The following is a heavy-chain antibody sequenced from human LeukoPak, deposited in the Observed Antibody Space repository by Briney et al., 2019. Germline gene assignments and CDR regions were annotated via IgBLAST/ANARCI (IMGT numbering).Heavy chain of an antibody. V-gene: IGHV3-48*03. Sequence: PGGYVRLYCAAAGFTFSSYEMNWVRQAPGQGLDWVSYISSSGSTIYYADSVKGRFTISRDNAKNSLYLQMNSLRAEDTAVYYCARLVYSGSYFDYWGQGTLVTVSS. CDR2: ISSSGSTI. D-gene: IGHD1-26*01. CDR1: GFTFSSYE. CDR3: ARLVYSGSYFDY. J-gene: IGHJ4*02.